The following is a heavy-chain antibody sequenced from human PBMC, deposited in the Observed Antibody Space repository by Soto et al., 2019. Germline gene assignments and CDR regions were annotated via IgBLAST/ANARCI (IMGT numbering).Heavy chain of an antibody. CDR1: GFTFVSHA. CDR2: ISGSAGLT. V-gene: IGHV3-23*01. D-gene: IGHD2-15*01. J-gene: IGHJ4*02. Sequence: WGSLRLSCTASGFTFVSHAMILFRQAPCKHLEWVSSISGSAGLTFYADSVKGRFTISRDNSKNTLYLQMNSLRAEDTARYYCAKDWISGSSPYWGQGTLVTVSS. CDR3: AKDWISGSSPY.